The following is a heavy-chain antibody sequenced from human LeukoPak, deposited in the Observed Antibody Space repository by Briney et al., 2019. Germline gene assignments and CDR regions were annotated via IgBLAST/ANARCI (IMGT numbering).Heavy chain of an antibody. Sequence: SVKVSCKASGGTFSSYAISWVRQAPGRGLEWMGGIIPIFGTANYAQKFQGRVTITADESTSTAYMELSSLRSEDTAVYYCARERGIVVVPAAISWFDPWGQGTLVTVSS. V-gene: IGHV1-69*13. D-gene: IGHD2-2*02. CDR2: IIPIFGTA. CDR1: GGTFSSYA. J-gene: IGHJ5*02. CDR3: ARERGIVVVPAAISWFDP.